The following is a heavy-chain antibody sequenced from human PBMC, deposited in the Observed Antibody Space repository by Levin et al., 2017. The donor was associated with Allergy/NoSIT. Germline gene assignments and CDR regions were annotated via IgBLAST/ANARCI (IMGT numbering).Heavy chain of an antibody. D-gene: IGHD2-15*01. CDR2: ISHGSSTI. CDR3: ARGQESCSWYYYFYYYMDI. J-gene: IGHJ6*03. Sequence: GGSLRLSCGASGFSFNTHSLNWVRQAPGKGLEWISYISHGSSTIYYADSVKGRFTISRDNAKDTLFLEMNSLRADDTAVYYCARGQESCSWYYYFYYYMDIWGMGTTVTFSS. V-gene: IGHV3-48*01. CDR1: GFSFNTHS.